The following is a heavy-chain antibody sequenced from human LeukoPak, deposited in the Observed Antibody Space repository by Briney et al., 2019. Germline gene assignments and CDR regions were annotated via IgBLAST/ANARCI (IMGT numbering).Heavy chain of an antibody. Sequence: SQTLSLTCDISGDSVSSNSAAWNWIRQSPSRGLEWLGRTYYRSKWYNDYAVSVKSRITINPDTSKNQFSLQLNSVTPEDTAVYYCAREMLRDHPLRYFDWLLPFDYWGQGTLVTVSS. D-gene: IGHD3-9*01. J-gene: IGHJ4*02. V-gene: IGHV6-1*01. CDR2: TYYRSKWYN. CDR3: AREMLRDHPLRYFDWLLPFDY. CDR1: GDSVSSNSAA.